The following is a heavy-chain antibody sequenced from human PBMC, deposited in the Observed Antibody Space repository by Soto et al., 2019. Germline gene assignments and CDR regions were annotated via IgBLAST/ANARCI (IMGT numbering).Heavy chain of an antibody. Sequence: PSETLSLTCTVSGGSISSGGYYWSWIRQHPGKGLEWIGYIYYSGSTYYNPSLKSRVTISVDTSKNQFSLKLSSVTAADTAVYYCAREGKYYYYGMDVWGYGTLVTVSS. CDR1: GGSISSGGYY. J-gene: IGHJ6*04. V-gene: IGHV4-31*03. CDR3: AREGKYYYYGMDV. CDR2: IYYSGST.